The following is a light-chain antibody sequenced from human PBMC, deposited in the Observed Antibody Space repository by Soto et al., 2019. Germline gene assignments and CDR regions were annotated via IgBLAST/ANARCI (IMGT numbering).Light chain of an antibody. CDR1: QSISNH. CDR2: AAS. J-gene: IGKJ3*01. CDR3: HQTYSVPPT. Sequence: DIQMTQSPSSLSASVGDRVTITCRASQSISNHLNWYQQKPGKPPKLLIYAASSLQNGVPSGFSGSGSGIDFTLTISSLQPEDFATYYCHQTYSVPPTFGPGTKVDIK. V-gene: IGKV1-39*01.